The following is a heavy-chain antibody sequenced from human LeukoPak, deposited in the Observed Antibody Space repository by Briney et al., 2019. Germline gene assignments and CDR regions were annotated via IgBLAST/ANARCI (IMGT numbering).Heavy chain of an antibody. CDR2: IKQDGSDK. CDR1: GFTFSNYW. J-gene: IGHJ4*02. V-gene: IGHV3-7*01. CDR3: ARSQLGAFDY. Sequence: GGSLRLSCAASGFTFSNYWMTWVRQSPGKGLEWVAIIKQDGSDKYYVDSVKGRFTISRDNAKNSLYLQMNSLRAEDTAVYYCARSQLGAFDYWGQGTLVTVSS. D-gene: IGHD3-16*01.